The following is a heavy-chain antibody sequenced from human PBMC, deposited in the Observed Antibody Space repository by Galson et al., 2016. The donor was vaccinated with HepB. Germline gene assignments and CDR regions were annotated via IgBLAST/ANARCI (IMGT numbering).Heavy chain of an antibody. Sequence: SLRLSCAASGFTFSSFAMTWVRQAPGKGLEWVSTILRSGSSTYNADSVKGRFTISRDNSRSTLSLQMNSLRAEDTAVYYCAKSIRGDDYYPFYYYSMDVWGQGILVTVSS. CDR3: AKSIRGDDYYPFYYYSMDV. CDR2: ILRSGSST. CDR1: GFTFSSFA. J-gene: IGHJ4*02. D-gene: IGHD3-22*01. V-gene: IGHV3-23*01.